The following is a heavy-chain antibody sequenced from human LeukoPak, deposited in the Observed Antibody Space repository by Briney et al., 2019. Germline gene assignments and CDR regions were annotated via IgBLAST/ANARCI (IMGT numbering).Heavy chain of an antibody. CDR3: AKDCRWGGSPGVGFDP. Sequence: GGSLRLSCAASGFTFSSYAMSWVRQAPGKGLEWVSGISGSGGSTYYADSVKGRFTISRDNSKNTLYLQMNSLRAEDTAVYYCAKDCRWGGSPGVGFDPWGQGTLVTVSS. CDR1: GFTFSSYA. V-gene: IGHV3-23*01. J-gene: IGHJ5*02. CDR2: ISGSGGST. D-gene: IGHD3-16*01.